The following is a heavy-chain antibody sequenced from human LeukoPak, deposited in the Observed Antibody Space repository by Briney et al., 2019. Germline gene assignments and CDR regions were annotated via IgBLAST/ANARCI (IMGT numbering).Heavy chain of an antibody. D-gene: IGHD2-15*01. V-gene: IGHV4-4*07. J-gene: IGHJ4*02. CDR2: MYPSGST. CDR3: ARGGSYYVDY. Sequence: SETLSLTCTVSGDSLSPYYWSWIRQPAGKGLEWIGRMYPSGSTNYNPSLKSRVTISVDTSKNQFSLKLSSVTAADTAVYYCARGGSYYVDYWGQGTLVTVSS. CDR1: GDSLSPYY.